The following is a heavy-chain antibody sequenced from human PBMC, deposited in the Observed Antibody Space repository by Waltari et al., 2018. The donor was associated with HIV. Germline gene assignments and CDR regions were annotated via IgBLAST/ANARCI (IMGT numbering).Heavy chain of an antibody. D-gene: IGHD3-22*01. J-gene: IGHJ4*02. CDR1: GITFSSFG. Sequence: QVQLVESGGGVVQPGRSRRLSCAASGITFSSFGMHWVRQAPGKGLEWVAVISNDGSSKYYADSVKGRFTISRDNSKNTLYLHMNSLRAEDTAVYYCASPFYSDSTTYYYGLDYWGQGTLVTVSS. CDR2: ISNDGSSK. V-gene: IGHV3-30-3*01. CDR3: ASPFYSDSTTYYYGLDY.